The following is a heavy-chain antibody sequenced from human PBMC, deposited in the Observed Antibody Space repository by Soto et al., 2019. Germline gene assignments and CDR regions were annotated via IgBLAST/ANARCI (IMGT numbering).Heavy chain of an antibody. CDR3: AIGSDGSVLRFLEWLPRPHFES. Sequence: RGSSPRLCCPVSGFTCNSDSLNWVGQAPGKGLEWVSSISSSSSYIYYPDSVNGSFTIYRDNDKNSLYLQMNGLRAEDTAVYYCAIGSDGSVLRFLEWLPRPHFESWG. V-gene: IGHV3-21*01. D-gene: IGHD3-3*01. J-gene: IGHJ6*03. CDR1: GFTCNSDS. CDR2: ISSSSSYI.